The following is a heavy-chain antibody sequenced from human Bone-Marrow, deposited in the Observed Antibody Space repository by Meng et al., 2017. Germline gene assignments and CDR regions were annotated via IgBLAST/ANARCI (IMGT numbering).Heavy chain of an antibody. CDR3: ARSHQSLGDCYSD. CDR2: IYYSGST. J-gene: IGHJ4*02. CDR1: GGSISSYY. D-gene: IGHD2-21*02. V-gene: IGHV4-59*12. Sequence: GSLRLSCTVSGGSISSYYWSWIRQPPGKGLEWIGYIYYSGSTNYNPSLKSRVTISVDKSKNQFSLKLSSVTAADTAVYYCARSHQSLGDCYSDWGQGTLVTVSS.